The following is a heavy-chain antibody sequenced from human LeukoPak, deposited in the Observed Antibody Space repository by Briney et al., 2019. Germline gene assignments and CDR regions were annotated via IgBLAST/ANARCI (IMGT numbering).Heavy chain of an antibody. CDR3: ATFSSSFNYFDY. Sequence: ASVKVSCKASGYILTDYYMHWVRQAPGQELGWMGRINPNSGGTNYAQKFQGRVTMTEDTSTDTAYMELSSLRSEDTAVYYCATFSSSFNYFDYWGQGTLVTVSS. V-gene: IGHV1/OR15-1*04. D-gene: IGHD6-13*01. CDR2: INPNSGGT. CDR1: GYILTDYY. J-gene: IGHJ4*02.